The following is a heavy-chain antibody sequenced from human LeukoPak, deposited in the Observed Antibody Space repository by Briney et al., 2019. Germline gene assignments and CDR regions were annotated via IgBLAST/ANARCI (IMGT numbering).Heavy chain of an antibody. V-gene: IGHV3-23*01. D-gene: IGHD2-15*01. CDR3: AKNGDRGAYCSGGTCYPYYYYYMDV. CDR2: VSTTGGTT. J-gene: IGHJ6*03. Sequence: GGSLRLSCAASGFTFSSYGMSWVRQAPGKGLEWVSAVSTTGGTTYYADSVKGRLTISRDNSKNTLFLQMNSLRVEDTAVYYCAKNGDRGAYCSGGTCYPYYYYYMDVWGKGTTVTISS. CDR1: GFTFSSYG.